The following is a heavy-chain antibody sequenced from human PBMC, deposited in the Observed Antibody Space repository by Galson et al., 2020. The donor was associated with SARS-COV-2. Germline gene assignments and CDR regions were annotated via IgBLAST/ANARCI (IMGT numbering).Heavy chain of an antibody. Sequence: ASETLSLSCTVSGDSISGSSYYWSWIRQPPGKGLEWIGTMYYTGSTYYKPSLKSRVYISVDRSKNQFSLKLSSMAAADTAVYYCARHFHDTSDYSPWSFDYWGQGTLVTVSS. CDR3: ARHFHDTSDYSPWSFDY. D-gene: IGHD3-22*01. J-gene: IGHJ4*02. V-gene: IGHV4-39*01. CDR1: GDSISGSSYY. CDR2: MYYTGST.